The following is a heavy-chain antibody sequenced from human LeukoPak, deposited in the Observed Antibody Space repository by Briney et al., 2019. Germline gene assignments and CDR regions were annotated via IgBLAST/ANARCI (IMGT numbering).Heavy chain of an antibody. V-gene: IGHV4-59*08. J-gene: IGHJ6*02. D-gene: IGHD3-3*01. CDR2: IYYSGST. CDR1: GGSISSYY. CDR3: ARHRGKYYDFWSGPTLSGMDV. Sequence: SETLSLTCTVSGGSISSYYWSWIRQPPGKGLEWIGYIYYSGSTNYNPSLKSRVTISVDTSKNQFSLKLSSVTAADTAIYYCARHRGKYYDFWSGPTLSGMDVWGQGTTVTVSS.